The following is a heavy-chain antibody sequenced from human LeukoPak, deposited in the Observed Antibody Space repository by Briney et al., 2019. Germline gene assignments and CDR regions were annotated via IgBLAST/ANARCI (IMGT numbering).Heavy chain of an antibody. CDR3: AKDYLAVAGIAWGGY. D-gene: IGHD6-19*01. Sequence: GGSLRLSRAASGFTVSSNYMSWVRQAPGKGLEWVSVIYSGGSTNYADSVKGRFTISRDNSKNTLYLQMNSLRAEDTAVYYCAKDYLAVAGIAWGGYWGQGTLVTVSP. V-gene: IGHV3-66*01. J-gene: IGHJ4*02. CDR1: GFTVSSNY. CDR2: IYSGGST.